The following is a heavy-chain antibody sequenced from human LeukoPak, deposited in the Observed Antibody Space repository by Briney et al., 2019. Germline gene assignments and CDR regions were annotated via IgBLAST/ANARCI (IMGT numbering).Heavy chain of an antibody. CDR2: INPNSGGT. D-gene: IGHD3-10*01. Sequence: ASVKVSCKASGYTFTSYGISWVRQAPGQGLEWMGWINPNSGGTNYAQKFQGRVTMTRDTSISTAYMELSRLRSDDTAVYYCARVSLNYYGSGSYSVGAFDIWGQGTMVTVSS. J-gene: IGHJ3*02. V-gene: IGHV1-2*02. CDR3: ARVSLNYYGSGSYSVGAFDI. CDR1: GYTFTSYG.